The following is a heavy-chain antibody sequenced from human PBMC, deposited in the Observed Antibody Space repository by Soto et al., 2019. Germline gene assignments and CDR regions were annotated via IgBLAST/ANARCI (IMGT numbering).Heavy chain of an antibody. CDR1: GYKFTSYV. J-gene: IGHJ3*02. D-gene: IGHD5-12*01. CDR2: ISAYNGST. CDR3: ARYTREWLSQWPTDAFDI. V-gene: IGHV1-18*01. Sequence: ASVKVSCKASGYKFTSYVMHWVRQAPGQRLEWMGWISAYNGSTNYAQKLQGRVTMTTDTSTSTAYMELRSLRSDDTAVYYCARYTREWLSQWPTDAFDIWGQGTMVTVSS.